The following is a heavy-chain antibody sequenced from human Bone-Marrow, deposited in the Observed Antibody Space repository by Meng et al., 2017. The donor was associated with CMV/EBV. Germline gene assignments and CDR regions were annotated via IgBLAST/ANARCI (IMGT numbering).Heavy chain of an antibody. CDR2: NTQRERK. D-gene: IGHD1-14*01. Sequence: NCSGIGGTMRGGDRWTRVRQKGRRGKEWNGENTQRERKNNSGTVKSRVTISVDKSKNQFSLKVSSVTAADTAVYYCARNHGKSDFDYWGQGTLVTVSS. CDR1: GGTMRGGDR. V-gene: IGHV4-4*02. J-gene: IGHJ4*02. CDR3: ARNHGKSDFDY.